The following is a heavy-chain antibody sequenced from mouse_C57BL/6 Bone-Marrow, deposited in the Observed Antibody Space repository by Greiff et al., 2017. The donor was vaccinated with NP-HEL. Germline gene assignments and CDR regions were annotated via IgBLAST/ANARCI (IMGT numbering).Heavy chain of an antibody. CDR1: GYTFTSYW. V-gene: IGHV1-72*01. CDR2: IDPYSGGT. J-gene: IGHJ2*01. CDR3: ARRRLYYFDY. Sequence: QVQLQQPGAELVKPGASVKLSCKASGYTFTSYWMHWVKQRPGRGLEWIGRIDPYSGGTKYNEKFKSKATLTVDKPSSTAYMQLSSLTSEDSAVYYCARRRLYYFDYWGQGTTLTVSS. D-gene: IGHD3-2*02.